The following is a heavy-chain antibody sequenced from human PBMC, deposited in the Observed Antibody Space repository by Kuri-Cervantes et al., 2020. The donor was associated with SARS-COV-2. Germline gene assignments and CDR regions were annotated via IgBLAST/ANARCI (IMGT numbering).Heavy chain of an antibody. CDR2: ITSRSSTI. J-gene: IGHJ4*02. CDR3: ASGLTRGY. V-gene: IGHV3-48*01. CDR1: GFDFGNYG. D-gene: IGHD3/OR15-3a*01. Sequence: GESLKISCVVSGFDFGNYGMNWVRQAPGKGLEWISYITSRSSTIYYADSVKGRFTISRDNAKNSLYLQMNSLRAEDTAVYYCASGLTRGYWGQGTLVTVSS.